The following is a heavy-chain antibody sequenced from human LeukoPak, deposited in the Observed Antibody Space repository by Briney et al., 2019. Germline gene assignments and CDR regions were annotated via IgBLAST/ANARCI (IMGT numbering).Heavy chain of an antibody. CDR3: ARFRAGVGEPYGDY. J-gene: IGHJ4*02. CDR1: GYTFTSYG. D-gene: IGHD3-10*01. Sequence: ASVKVSCKASGYTFTSYGISWVRQAPGQGLEWMGGISAYNGNTNYAQKLQGRVTMTTDTSTSTAYMELRSLRPDDTAVYYCARFRAGVGEPYGDYWGQGTMATVSS. CDR2: ISAYNGNT. V-gene: IGHV1-18*01.